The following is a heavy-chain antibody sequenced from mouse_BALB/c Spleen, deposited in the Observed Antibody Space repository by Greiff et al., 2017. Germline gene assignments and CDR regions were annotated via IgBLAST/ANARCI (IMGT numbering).Heavy chain of an antibody. CDR3: ARSIYDGYYYYAMDY. D-gene: IGHD2-3*01. CDR2: ISSGGST. Sequence: EVQRVESGGGLVKPGGSLKLSCAASGFTFSSYAMSWVRQTPEKRLEWVASISSGGSTYYPDSVKGRFTISRDNARNILYLQMSSLRSEDTAMYYCARSIYDGYYYYAMDYWGQGTSVTVSS. CDR1: GFTFSSYA. J-gene: IGHJ4*01. V-gene: IGHV5-6-5*01.